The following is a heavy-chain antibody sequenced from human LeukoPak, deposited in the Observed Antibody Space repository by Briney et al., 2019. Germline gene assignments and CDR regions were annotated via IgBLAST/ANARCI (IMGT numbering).Heavy chain of an antibody. Sequence: GGSLRLSCATSGFTFSGFDIHWVRQASGKGLEWVGRITSKTYNYATAYDASVKGRFTISRDNSKNTLYLQMNSLRAEDTAVYYCAKGTIVDTSTEYCFHYWGQGTLVTVSS. J-gene: IGHJ4*02. V-gene: IGHV3-73*01. CDR1: GFTFSGFD. CDR3: AKGTIVDTSTEYCFHY. CDR2: ITSKTYNYAT. D-gene: IGHD5-18*01.